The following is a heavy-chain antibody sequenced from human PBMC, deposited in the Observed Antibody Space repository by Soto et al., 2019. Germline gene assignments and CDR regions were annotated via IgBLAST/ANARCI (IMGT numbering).Heavy chain of an antibody. V-gene: IGHV3-11*01. CDR1: GFTFSDYY. D-gene: IGHD6-6*01. CDR2: ITSSGRTT. Sequence: QVPLVESGGGLVKPGGSLRLSCAASGFTFSDYYMNWIRQPPGKGLEWVSYITSSGRTTYYADSVKGRFTISRDNAKNSLYLQMNSLRAAHTAVYYSARDLGSVLEYSSSRLSYSGMDVWGQGTTFTVSS. J-gene: IGHJ6*02. CDR3: ARDLGSVLEYSSSRLSYSGMDV.